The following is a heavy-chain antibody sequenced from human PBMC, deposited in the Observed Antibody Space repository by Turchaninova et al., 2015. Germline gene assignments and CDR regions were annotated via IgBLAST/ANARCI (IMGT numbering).Heavy chain of an antibody. CDR3: VRAYYSNHIDY. CDR2: IFWNDDK. D-gene: IGHD1-26*01. Sequence: QTTLKESGPTLVKPTETLTLTCTFSGFSLRTSGVSVGWICQPPGTALEWLALIFWNDDKHYSPARKSRLTITKDTSKNQVVLTMTDMDPVDTATYYCVRAYYSNHIDYWGQGTLVTVSS. V-gene: IGHV2-5*01. CDR1: GFSLRTSGVS. J-gene: IGHJ4*02.